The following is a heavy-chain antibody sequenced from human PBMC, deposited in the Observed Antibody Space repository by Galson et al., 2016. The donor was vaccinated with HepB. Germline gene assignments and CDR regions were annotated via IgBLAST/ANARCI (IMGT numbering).Heavy chain of an antibody. CDR1: GGSISSSGYY. CDR3: ARHDYDSSGYNWFDP. CDR2: IYYSGTT. Sequence: ETLSLTCTVSGGSISSSGYYWGWIRQPPGKGLEWIGSIYYSGTTYYNPSLKSRVTISLDTPKNQFSLKLRSVTAAGTAMYYCARHDYDSSGYNWFDPWGQGTLVTVSS. J-gene: IGHJ5*02. V-gene: IGHV4-39*01. D-gene: IGHD3-22*01.